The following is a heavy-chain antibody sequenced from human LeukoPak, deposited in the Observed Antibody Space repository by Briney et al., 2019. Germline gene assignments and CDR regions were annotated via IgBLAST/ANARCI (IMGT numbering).Heavy chain of an antibody. CDR3: ARRRSAVAEDAFDI. CDR1: GGTFSSYA. CDR2: IIPIFGTA. D-gene: IGHD6-19*01. J-gene: IGHJ3*02. Sequence: SVKVSCKASGGTFSSYAISWVRQAPGQGLEWMGGIIPIFGTANYAQKFQGRVTITADKSTSTAYMELSSLRSEGTAVYYCARRRSAVAEDAFDIWGQGTMVTVSS. V-gene: IGHV1-69*06.